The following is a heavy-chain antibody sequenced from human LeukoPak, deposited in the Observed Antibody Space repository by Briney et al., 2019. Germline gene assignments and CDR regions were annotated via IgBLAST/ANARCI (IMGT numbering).Heavy chain of an antibody. J-gene: IGHJ4*02. CDR3: ARVGEYCTGISCLDY. Sequence: ASVKVSCKASGYTFTNYGISWVRQAPGQGLEWMGWISAYSGDTSYAQKLQGRVTMTTDTSTSTAYMELGSLGSDDTAVYYCARVGEYCTGISCLDYWSQGTLVTVSS. D-gene: IGHD2-2*01. V-gene: IGHV1-18*01. CDR2: ISAYSGDT. CDR1: GYTFTNYG.